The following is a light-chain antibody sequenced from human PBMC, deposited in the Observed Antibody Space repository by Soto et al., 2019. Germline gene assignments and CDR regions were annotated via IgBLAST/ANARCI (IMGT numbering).Light chain of an antibody. J-gene: IGLJ1*01. CDR1: SSDVGGYNY. CDR2: DVT. V-gene: IGLV2-14*01. Sequence: QSALTQPASVSGSPGQSITISCTGTSSDVGGYNYVSWYQQHPGKAPKLMIYDVTNRPSGVSNRFSGSKSGNTASLTISGLQAEYEADYYCSSYTSSSTYVFGTGTNVTVL. CDR3: SSYTSSSTYV.